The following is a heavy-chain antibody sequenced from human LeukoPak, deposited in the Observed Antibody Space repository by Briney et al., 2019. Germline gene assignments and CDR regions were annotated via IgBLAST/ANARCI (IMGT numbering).Heavy chain of an antibody. Sequence: GGSLRLSCAASGFTFSSYAMSWVRQAPGNGLEWVSAISGSGGSTYYADSVKGRFTISRDNSKNTLYLQMNSLRAEDTAVYYCAKGNVDIVATTDWGQGTLVTVSS. CDR3: AKGNVDIVATTD. CDR2: ISGSGGST. V-gene: IGHV3-23*01. CDR1: GFTFSSYA. J-gene: IGHJ4*02. D-gene: IGHD5-12*01.